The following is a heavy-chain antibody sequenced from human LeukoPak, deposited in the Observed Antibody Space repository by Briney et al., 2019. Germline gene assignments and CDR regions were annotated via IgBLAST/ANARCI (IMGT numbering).Heavy chain of an antibody. CDR2: INANSGGT. D-gene: IGHD5-18*01. CDR3: AREGGHTAMVFGH. CDR1: GDTFTGDY. J-gene: IGHJ5*02. Sequence: ASVKVSCKASGDTFTGDYMRWGRQAPGQGGEGMGWINANSGGTNYAQKFQGRVTMTRDTSISTAYMELSRLRSDDTAVYYCAREGGHTAMVFGHWGQGTLVTVSS. V-gene: IGHV1-2*02.